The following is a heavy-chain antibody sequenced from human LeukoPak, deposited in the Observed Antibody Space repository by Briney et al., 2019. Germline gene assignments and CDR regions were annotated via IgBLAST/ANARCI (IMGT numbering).Heavy chain of an antibody. Sequence: GGSLRLSCAASGFTFSSYGMSWVRQAPGKGLEWVSAISGSGGSTYYADSVKGRFTISRDNSKNTLYLQMNSLRAEDTAVYYCVKVFGVFVVVSAALDYWGQGTLVTVSS. CDR3: VKVFGVFVVVSAALDY. CDR2: ISGSGGST. CDR1: GFTFSSYG. J-gene: IGHJ4*02. V-gene: IGHV3-23*01. D-gene: IGHD2-2*01.